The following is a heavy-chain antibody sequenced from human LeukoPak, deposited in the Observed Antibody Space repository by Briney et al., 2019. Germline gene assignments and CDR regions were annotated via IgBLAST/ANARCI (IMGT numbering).Heavy chain of an antibody. CDR3: ARYLGIQCYMDV. J-gene: IGHJ6*03. CDR1: GYTFTSYD. V-gene: IGHV1-8*03. D-gene: IGHD5-18*01. Sequence: ASVKVSCKASGYTFTSYDINWVRQATGQGLEWMGWMNPNSGNTGYAQKFQGRVTITRNTSISTAYMELSSLRSEDTAVYYCARYLGIQCYMDVWGKGTTVSVSS. CDR2: MNPNSGNT.